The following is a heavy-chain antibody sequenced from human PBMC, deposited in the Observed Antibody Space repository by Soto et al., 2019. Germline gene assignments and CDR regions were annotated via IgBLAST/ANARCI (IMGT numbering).Heavy chain of an antibody. CDR3: ARERTYQLSGDDTLDI. V-gene: IGHV4-4*07. J-gene: IGHJ3*02. CDR1: GGSLSNYN. D-gene: IGHD2-2*01. Sequence: SETLSLTCTASGGSLSNYNLNWVRQSAGKGLEWIGRIYSNGKAYYNPSLKSRVTMSLDTLNNQVSLRLSSVTAADTAKYYCARERTYQLSGDDTLDIWGLGTMVTVSS. CDR2: IYSNGKA.